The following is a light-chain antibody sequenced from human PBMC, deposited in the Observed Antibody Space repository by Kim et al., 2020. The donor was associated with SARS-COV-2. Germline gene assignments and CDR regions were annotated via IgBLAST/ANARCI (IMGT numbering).Light chain of an antibody. CDR1: QSVSSY. J-gene: IGKJ4*01. Sequence: PGERATLSCRASQSVSSYLAWYQQKPGQAPRLLIYDASKRATGIPDRFSGSGSGTDFTLTISSLEPEDFAVYYCQQRSNWPPALTFGGGTKVDIK. CDR3: QQRSNWPPALT. V-gene: IGKV3-11*01. CDR2: DAS.